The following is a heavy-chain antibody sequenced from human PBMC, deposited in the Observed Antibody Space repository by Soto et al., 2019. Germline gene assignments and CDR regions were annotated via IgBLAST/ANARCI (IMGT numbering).Heavy chain of an antibody. Sequence: ASVKVSCKASGYTFTSYYMHWVRQAPGQGLEWMGIINPSGGSTSYAQKFQGRVTMTRDTSTSTVYMELSSLRSEDTAVYYCARELAGYYYGSGSYYSDYYYYGMDVWGQGTTVTVSS. J-gene: IGHJ6*02. D-gene: IGHD3-10*01. CDR3: ARELAGYYYGSGSYYSDYYYYGMDV. CDR2: INPSGGST. V-gene: IGHV1-46*01. CDR1: GYTFTSYY.